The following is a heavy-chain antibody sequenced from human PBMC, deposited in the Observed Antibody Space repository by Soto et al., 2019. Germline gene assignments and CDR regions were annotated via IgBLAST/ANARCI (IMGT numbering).Heavy chain of an antibody. CDR3: ARLELVPAAMLDY. J-gene: IGHJ4*02. Sequence: LSETLSLTCAVSGGSISSSNWWSWVRQPPGKGLEWIGEIYHSGSTNYNPSLKSRVTISVDKSKNQFSLKLSSVTAADTAVYYCARLELVPAAMLDYWGQGTLVTAPQ. CDR1: GGSISSSNW. CDR2: IYHSGST. V-gene: IGHV4-4*02. D-gene: IGHD2-2*01.